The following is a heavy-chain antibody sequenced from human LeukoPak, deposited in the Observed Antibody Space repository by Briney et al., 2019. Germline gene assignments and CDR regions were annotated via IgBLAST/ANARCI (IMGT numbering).Heavy chain of an antibody. Sequence: GGSLRLSCAASGFTFSSYAMSWVRQVPGKGLEWVSGISGSGGSTFYADSVKGRFTISRDNSKNTLYLQMNSLRAEDTAVYYCAKDSSSWPEYFQHWGQGTLATVSS. V-gene: IGHV3-23*01. CDR3: AKDSSSWPEYFQH. D-gene: IGHD6-13*01. J-gene: IGHJ1*01. CDR2: ISGSGGST. CDR1: GFTFSSYA.